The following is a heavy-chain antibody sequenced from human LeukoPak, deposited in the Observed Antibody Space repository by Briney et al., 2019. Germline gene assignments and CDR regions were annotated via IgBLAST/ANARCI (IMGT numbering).Heavy chain of an antibody. V-gene: IGHV4-4*02. CDR2: IYHSGST. CDR1: GGSISSSNW. J-gene: IGHJ5*02. Sequence: SGTLSLTCAVSGGSISSSNWWSWVRQPPGKGLEWIGEIYHSGSTNYNPSLKSRVTISVDKSKNQFPLKLSSVTAADTAVYYCARVVRDYDILTGYPDWFDPWGQGTLVTVSS. CDR3: ARVVRDYDILTGYPDWFDP. D-gene: IGHD3-9*01.